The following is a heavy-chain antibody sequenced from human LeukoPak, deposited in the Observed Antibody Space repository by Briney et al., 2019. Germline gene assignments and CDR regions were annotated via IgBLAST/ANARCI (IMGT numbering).Heavy chain of an antibody. J-gene: IGHJ5*02. V-gene: IGHV4-39*07. CDR3: ARVRVQSPRGWFDP. Sequence: SETLSLTCTVSGGSTSSRSYYWGWIRQAPGKGLEWIGNIYYTGSTYYNPSLKSRVTVSLDTSKSRFSLKLNSVTAADTAVYYCARVRVQSPRGWFDPWGQGTLVTVSS. CDR1: GGSTSSRSYY. CDR2: IYYTGST.